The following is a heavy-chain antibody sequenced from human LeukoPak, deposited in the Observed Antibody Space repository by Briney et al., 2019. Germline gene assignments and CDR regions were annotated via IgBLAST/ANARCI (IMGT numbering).Heavy chain of an antibody. CDR1: GFTFSDYY. CDR3: ARDMTPDYGDYTCDY. J-gene: IGHJ4*02. V-gene: IGHV3-11*04. Sequence: GGSLRLSCAASGFTFSDYYMSWIRQAPGKGLEWVSYISSSGSTIYYADSVKGRFTISRDNAKNSLYLQMNSLRAEDTAVYYCARDMTPDYGDYTCDYWGQGTLVTVSS. D-gene: IGHD4-17*01. CDR2: ISSSGSTI.